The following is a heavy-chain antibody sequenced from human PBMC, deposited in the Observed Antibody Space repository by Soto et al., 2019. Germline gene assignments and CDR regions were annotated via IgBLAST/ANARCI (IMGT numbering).Heavy chain of an antibody. CDR3: ARMASFGSLNWFDP. CDR1: GYTFTNND. V-gene: IGHV1-8*01. Sequence: QVQLVQSGAELKKPGASVRVSCKASGYTFTNNDVTWVRQATGQGLEWMGWMNPGSGDTGYAQKFHGRVTMTRDISIATAYMELSSLRSEDTAIYYCARMASFGSLNWFDPWGQGTLVTVSS. D-gene: IGHD5-18*01. CDR2: MNPGSGDT. J-gene: IGHJ5*01.